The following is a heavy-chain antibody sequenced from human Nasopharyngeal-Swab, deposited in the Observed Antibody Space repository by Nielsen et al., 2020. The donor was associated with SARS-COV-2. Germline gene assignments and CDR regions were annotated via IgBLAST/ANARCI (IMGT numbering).Heavy chain of an antibody. Sequence: GESLKISCAASGFTFSSYAMSWVRQAPGKGLEWVSAISGSGGSTYYADSVKGRFTISRDNSKNTLYLQMNSLRAEDTAVYYCAKSRRVLLWFGELTYWGQGTLVTVPS. D-gene: IGHD3-10*01. CDR1: GFTFSSYA. CDR2: ISGSGGST. V-gene: IGHV3-23*01. CDR3: AKSRRVLLWFGELTY. J-gene: IGHJ4*02.